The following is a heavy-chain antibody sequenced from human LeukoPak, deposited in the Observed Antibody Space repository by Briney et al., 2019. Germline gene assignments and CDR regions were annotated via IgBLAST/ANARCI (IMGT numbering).Heavy chain of an antibody. CDR1: GVAMNTNHW. D-gene: IGHD2-21*02. J-gene: IGHJ4*02. CDR3: ASMKVMTSTPLPCDY. CDR2: IYHEGST. Sequence: PSETLSLTCAVSGVAMNTNHWWTWVRQTPGKGLDWIGEIYHEGSTNYNPSLKGRVTISIDKSKSQFSLKMKSVTAADTAVYYCASMKVMTSTPLPCDYWGQGTLVTVSS. V-gene: IGHV4-4*02.